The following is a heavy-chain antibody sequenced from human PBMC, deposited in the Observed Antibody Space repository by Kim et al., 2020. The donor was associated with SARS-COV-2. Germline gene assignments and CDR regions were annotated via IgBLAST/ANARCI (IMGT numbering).Heavy chain of an antibody. V-gene: IGHV1-18*01. J-gene: IGHJ3*02. D-gene: IGHD2-15*01. CDR1: GYTFTSYG. CDR2: ISAYNGNT. CDR3: ATGALSYCSGGSCYSWATLDAFDI. Sequence: ASVKVSCKASGYTFTSYGISWVRQAPGQGLEWMGWISAYNGNTNYAQKLQGRVTMTTDTSTSTAYMELRSLRSDDTAVYYCATGALSYCSGGSCYSWATLDAFDIWGQGTMVTVSS.